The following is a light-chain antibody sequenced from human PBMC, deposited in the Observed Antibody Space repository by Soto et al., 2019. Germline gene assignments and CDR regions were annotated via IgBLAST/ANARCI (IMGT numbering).Light chain of an antibody. Sequence: EIVVTGGPPTVYVSPGDRASVSCRASRTVHSNVAWYQHTPGQAPRLLIYGSSFRATGVPARFSGSGFGTDFTFTISSLQSEDFVVYYCQQYNNWPRTFGQGTKVDIK. V-gene: IGKV3-15*01. CDR2: GSS. CDR3: QQYNNWPRT. J-gene: IGKJ1*01. CDR1: RTVHSN.